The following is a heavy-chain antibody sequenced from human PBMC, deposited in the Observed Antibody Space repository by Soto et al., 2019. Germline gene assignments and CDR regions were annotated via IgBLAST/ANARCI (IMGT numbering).Heavy chain of an antibody. J-gene: IGHJ3*02. V-gene: IGHV1-2*04. CDR3: ARSDIVVVPAAMRGGAFDI. CDR1: GYTFTGYY. CDR2: INPNSGGT. Sequence: ASVKVSCKASGYTFTGYYMHWVRQAPGQGLEWMGWINPNSGGTNYAQKFQGWVTMTRDTSISTAYMELSRLRSDDTAVYYCARSDIVVVPAAMRGGAFDIWGQGTMVTVSS. D-gene: IGHD2-2*01.